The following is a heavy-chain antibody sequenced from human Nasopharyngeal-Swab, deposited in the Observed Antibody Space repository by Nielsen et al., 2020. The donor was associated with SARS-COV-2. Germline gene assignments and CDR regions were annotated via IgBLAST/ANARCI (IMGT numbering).Heavy chain of an antibody. CDR3: ARDPTSVAGTGDYYYGIDV. J-gene: IGHJ6*02. D-gene: IGHD6-19*01. V-gene: IGHV1-2*06. CDR1: GYTFTGYY. CDR2: INPNSGGT. Sequence: ASVKVSCKASGYTFTGYYMHWVRQAPGQGLEWMGRINPNSGGTNYAQKFQGRVTMTREPSISTAYMELSRLRSDDTAVYYCARDPTSVAGTGDYYYGIDVWGQGTTVTVSS.